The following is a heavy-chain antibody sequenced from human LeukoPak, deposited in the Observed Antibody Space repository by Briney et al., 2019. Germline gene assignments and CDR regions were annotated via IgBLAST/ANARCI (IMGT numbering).Heavy chain of an antibody. Sequence: PGGSLRLSCAASGFTFSSCGLHWVRQAPGKGLEWVAFIRYDGSNKYYADSVKGRFTISRDNSKNTLYLQMNSLRAEDTAVYYCAKDTPGGSFDYWGQGTLVTVSS. D-gene: IGHD3-10*01. CDR2: IRYDGSNK. V-gene: IGHV3-30*02. CDR3: AKDTPGGSFDY. CDR1: GFTFSSCG. J-gene: IGHJ4*02.